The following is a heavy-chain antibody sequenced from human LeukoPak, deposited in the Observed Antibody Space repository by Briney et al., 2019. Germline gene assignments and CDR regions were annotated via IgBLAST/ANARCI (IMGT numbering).Heavy chain of an antibody. D-gene: IGHD4-23*01. V-gene: IGHV4-39*01. CDR1: GGSIDSSSYY. J-gene: IGHJ4*02. Sequence: SETLSLTCPVSGGSIDSSSYYWGWIRQPPGKGLEWIGSIYYSGSTYYNPSLKSRVTISVDTSKNQFSLKLSSVTAADTAVYFCARYGGNSKAFDYWGQGTLVTVSS. CDR3: ARYGGNSKAFDY. CDR2: IYYSGST.